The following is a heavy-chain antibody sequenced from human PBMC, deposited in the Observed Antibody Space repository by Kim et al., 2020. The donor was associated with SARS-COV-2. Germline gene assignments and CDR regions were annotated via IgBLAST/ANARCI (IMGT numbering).Heavy chain of an antibody. V-gene: IGHV4-59*10. Sequence: TNYNPSLKSRVTMSVDTSKNQFSLKLSSVTAADTAVYYCARLGSGYFFDYWGQGTLVTVSS. D-gene: IGHD3-22*01. CDR2: T. CDR3: ARLGSGYFFDY. J-gene: IGHJ4*02.